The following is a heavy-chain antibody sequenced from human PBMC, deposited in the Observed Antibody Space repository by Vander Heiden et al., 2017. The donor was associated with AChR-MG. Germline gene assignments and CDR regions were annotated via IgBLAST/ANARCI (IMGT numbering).Heavy chain of an antibody. V-gene: IGHV1-8*01. J-gene: IGHJ4*02. Sequence: QVQLVQSGAEVKKPGASVKVSCKASGYTFTSYDINWVRQATGQGLEWMGWMNPNSGNTGYAQKFQGRVTMTRNTSISTAYMELSSLRSEDTAVYYCARVYSITMIVGARGYFDYWGQGTLVTVSS. CDR1: GYTFTSYD. CDR3: ARVYSITMIVGARGYFDY. D-gene: IGHD3-22*01. CDR2: MNPNSGNT.